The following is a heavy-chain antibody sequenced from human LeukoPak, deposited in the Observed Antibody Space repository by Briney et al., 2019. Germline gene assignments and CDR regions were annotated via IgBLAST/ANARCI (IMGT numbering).Heavy chain of an antibody. CDR2: ISSDGSRT. J-gene: IGHJ4*02. CDR3: ARESGYTYGA. CDR1: GFTFSAYW. D-gene: IGHD6-13*01. Sequence: PRGSLRLSCAAPGFTFSAYWMHWVRQPPGKGLVWVSLISSDGSRTTYADSVKGRFTISRDNAKNTLYLQMNRLRAEDTAVYYCARESGYTYGAWGQGTLVTVSP. V-gene: IGHV3-74*01.